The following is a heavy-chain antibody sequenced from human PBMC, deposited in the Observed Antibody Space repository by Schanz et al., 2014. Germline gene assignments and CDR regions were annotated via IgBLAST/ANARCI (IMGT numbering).Heavy chain of an antibody. D-gene: IGHD3-10*01. CDR1: GFTFSNYA. Sequence: EVQLLESGGGLVRPGGSLRLSCAASGFTFSNYAMSWVRQAPGKGLEWVSGFIVDSGNTYYAGSVKGRFSISRDYSKNTLYLQMNSLRAGDTAVYYCARVPYGSGSYWDYWGQGTLVTVSS. J-gene: IGHJ4*02. V-gene: IGHV3-23*01. CDR3: ARVPYGSGSYWDY. CDR2: FIVDSGNT.